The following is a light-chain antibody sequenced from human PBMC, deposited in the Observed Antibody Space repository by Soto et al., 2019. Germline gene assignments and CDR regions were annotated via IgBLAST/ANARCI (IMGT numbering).Light chain of an antibody. V-gene: IGKV1-5*03. J-gene: IGKJ1*01. Sequence: IQMTQYPSTLSASVGDRFTITCRASQSISSWLAWYQQKPGKAPKLLIYKASTLKSGVPSRFSGSGSGTEFTLTISSLQPDDFATYYCQHYNSYSEAFGQGSKVDIK. CDR1: QSISSW. CDR2: KAS. CDR3: QHYNSYSEA.